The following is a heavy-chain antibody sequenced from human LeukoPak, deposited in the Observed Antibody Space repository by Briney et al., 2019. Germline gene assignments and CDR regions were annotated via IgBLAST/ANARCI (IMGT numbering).Heavy chain of an antibody. V-gene: IGHV3-33*01. J-gene: IGHJ5*01. CDR1: GFTFSSYG. CDR3: ARGETYSTSWYDS. Sequence: GRPLRLSCAASGFTFSSYGMHWVRQPPGKGLEWVALIWYDGTNKHYADSVQDRFTISRDNSKNTLYLQMNSLRAEDTAIYYCARGETYSTSWYDSWGQGTLVTVSS. D-gene: IGHD6-13*01. CDR2: IWYDGTNK.